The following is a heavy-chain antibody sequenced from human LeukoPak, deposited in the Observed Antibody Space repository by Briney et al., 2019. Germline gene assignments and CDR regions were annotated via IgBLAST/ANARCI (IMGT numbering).Heavy chain of an antibody. CDR3: AKDVYSSSSGAFDI. V-gene: IGHV3-9*01. D-gene: IGHD6-6*01. CDR2: ISWNSGCI. CDR1: GFTFDDYA. Sequence: SLRLSCAASGFTFDDYAMHWVRQAPGKGLEWVSGISWNSGCIGYADSVKGRFTISRDNAKNSLYLQMNSLRAEDTALYYCAKDVYSSSSGAFDIWGQGTMVTVSS. J-gene: IGHJ3*02.